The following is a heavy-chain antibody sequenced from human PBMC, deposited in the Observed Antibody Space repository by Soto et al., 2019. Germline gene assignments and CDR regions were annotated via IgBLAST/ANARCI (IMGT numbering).Heavy chain of an antibody. Sequence: SETLSLTCTVSGGSISSYYLSWIRQPPGKGLEWIGYIYYSGSTNYNPSLKSRVTISVDTSKNQFSLKLSSVTAADTAVYYCARGRAMVRGSRFDPWGQGTLVTVSS. CDR2: IYYSGST. CDR1: GGSISSYY. D-gene: IGHD3-10*01. J-gene: IGHJ5*02. V-gene: IGHV4-59*01. CDR3: ARGRAMVRGSRFDP.